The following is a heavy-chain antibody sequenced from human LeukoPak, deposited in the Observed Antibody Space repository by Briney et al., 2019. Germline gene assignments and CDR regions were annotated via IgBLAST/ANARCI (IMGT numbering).Heavy chain of an antibody. CDR2: IYYSGST. V-gene: IGHV4-31*03. CDR3: ARCRAGYGGNYFDY. J-gene: IGHJ4*02. CDR1: GGSISSGGYY. Sequence: PSQTLSLTCTVSGGSISSGGYYWSWIRQPPGKGLEWIGYIYYSGSTYYNPSLKSRVTISVDTSKNQFSLKLSSVTAADTAVYYCARCRAGYGGNYFDYWGQGTLVTVSS. D-gene: IGHD4-23*01.